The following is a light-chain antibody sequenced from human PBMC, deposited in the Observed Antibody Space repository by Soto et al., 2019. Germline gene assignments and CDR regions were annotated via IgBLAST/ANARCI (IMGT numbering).Light chain of an antibody. CDR3: QQYGSSPPT. CDR2: GAS. J-gene: IGKJ1*01. CDR1: QSVSTNY. Sequence: EIVLTQSPGTLSLSPGERATLSCRASQSVSTNYLAWYQRKPGQAPRLLIYGASSRATDIPRRFSGSGSGTDFTLTITRLEPEDFAVYYWQQYGSSPPTFGQGTKVEVK. V-gene: IGKV3-20*01.